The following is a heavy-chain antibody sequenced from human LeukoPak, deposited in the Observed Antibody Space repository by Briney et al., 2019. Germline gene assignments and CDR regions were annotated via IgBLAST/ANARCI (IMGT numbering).Heavy chain of an antibody. V-gene: IGHV3-23*01. CDR2: ISGSGGST. CDR1: GFTFSSYA. CDR3: AKDLTFGGVITCMNDY. D-gene: IGHD3-16*02. J-gene: IGHJ4*02. Sequence: GGSLRLSCAASGFTFSSYAMSWVRQAPGKGLEWVSAISGSGGSTYYADSVKGRFTISRDNSKNTLYLQMNSLRAEDTAVYYCAKDLTFGGVITCMNDYWGQGTLVTVSS.